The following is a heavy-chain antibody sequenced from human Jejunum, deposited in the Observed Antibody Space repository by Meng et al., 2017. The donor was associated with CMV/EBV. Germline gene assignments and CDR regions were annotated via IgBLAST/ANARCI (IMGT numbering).Heavy chain of an antibody. CDR3: ARQAGTY. CDR2: IKEDGGEE. V-gene: IGHV3-7*01. CDR1: GFTFSYYG. D-gene: IGHD6-13*01. J-gene: IGHJ4*02. Sequence: LRLSCVGSGFTFSYYGMSWVRQAPGRGLECVANIKEDGGEEYYVDSVKGRFTISRDKAKNSLYLQMNSLRAEDTAVYYCARQAGTYWGQGTVVTVSS.